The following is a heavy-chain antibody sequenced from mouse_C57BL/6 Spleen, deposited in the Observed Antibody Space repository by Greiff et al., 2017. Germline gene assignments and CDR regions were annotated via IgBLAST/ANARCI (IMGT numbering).Heavy chain of an antibody. CDR2: ISYDGSN. V-gene: IGHV3-6*01. CDR1: GYSITSGYY. Sequence: EVKLQESGPGLVKPSQSLSLTCSVTGYSITSGYYWNWIRQFPGNKLEWMGYISYDGSNNYNPSLKNRISITRDTSKNQFFLKLNSVTTEDTATYYCARIYYYGSSLYYYAMDYWGQGTSVTVSS. D-gene: IGHD1-1*01. CDR3: ARIYYYGSSLYYYAMDY. J-gene: IGHJ4*01.